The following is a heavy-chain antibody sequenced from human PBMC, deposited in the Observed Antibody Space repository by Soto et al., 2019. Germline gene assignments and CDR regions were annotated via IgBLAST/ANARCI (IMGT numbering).Heavy chain of an antibody. CDR2: IIPIFGTA. Sequence: SVKVCCKASGGTFSSYAISWVRQAPGQGLEWMGGIIPIFGTANYAQKFQGRVTITADESTSTAYMELSSLRSEDTAVYYCARGSYRPHYYYYMDVWGKGTTVTVSS. CDR1: GGTFSSYA. D-gene: IGHD3-16*02. CDR3: ARGSYRPHYYYYMDV. J-gene: IGHJ6*03. V-gene: IGHV1-69*13.